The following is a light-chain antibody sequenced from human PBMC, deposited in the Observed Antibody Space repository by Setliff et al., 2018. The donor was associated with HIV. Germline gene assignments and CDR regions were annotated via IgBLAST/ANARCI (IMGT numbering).Light chain of an antibody. CDR1: SSDVGGYNH. J-gene: IGLJ1*01. V-gene: IGLV2-14*01. CDR3: SSYTSRSTKV. Sequence: QSVLTQPASVSGSPGQSITISCSGTSSDVGGYNHVSWYQQHPGKAPKLMIYDVNKRPSGVSNRFSGSKSGNTASLTISGLQAEDEADYYCSSYTSRSTKVFGTGTKVTVL. CDR2: DVN.